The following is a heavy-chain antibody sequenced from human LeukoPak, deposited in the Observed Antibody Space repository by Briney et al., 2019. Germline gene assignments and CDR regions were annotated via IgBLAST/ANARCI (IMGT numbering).Heavy chain of an antibody. D-gene: IGHD6-19*01. CDR1: DGSIRNYY. V-gene: IGHV4-59*08. Sequence: KPSETLSLTCPVIDGSIRNYYSSWSRQPPGKGLEWIGNAYYRGSAAYNASIESRVTISVDTSKNQFSLKLAAVTAADTAVYYCARNSAVATTRSWLDPWGQGTLVTVSS. J-gene: IGHJ5*02. CDR3: ARNSAVATTRSWLDP. CDR2: AYYRGSA.